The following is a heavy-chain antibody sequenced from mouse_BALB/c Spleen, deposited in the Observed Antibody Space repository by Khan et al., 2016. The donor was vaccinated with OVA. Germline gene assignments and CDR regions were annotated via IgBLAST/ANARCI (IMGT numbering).Heavy chain of an antibody. CDR2: IDPFSGGI. Sequence: VQLKESGPELMKPGASVKISCKASGYSFTSYYIHWIMQSHGKSLEWIGYIDPFSGGITYNQKFKDKATLTVDKSSSTAYIYFSNLTSEESAVYYCTRHGYFAWFTYWGQGTLVTVSA. CDR1: GYSFTSYY. D-gene: IGHD2-3*01. V-gene: IGHV1S135*01. J-gene: IGHJ3*01. CDR3: TRHGYFAWFTY.